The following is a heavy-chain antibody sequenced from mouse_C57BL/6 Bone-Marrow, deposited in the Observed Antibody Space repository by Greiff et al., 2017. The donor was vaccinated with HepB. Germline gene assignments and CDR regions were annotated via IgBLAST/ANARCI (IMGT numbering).Heavy chain of an antibody. CDR3: VRLDGKFAY. Sequence: DVMLVESGGGLVQPKGSLKLSCAASGFSFNTYAMNWVRQAPGKGLEWVARIRSKSNNYATYYADSVKDRFTISRDDSESMLYLQMNNLKTEDTAMYYCVRLDGKFAYWGQGTLVTVSA. D-gene: IGHD2-1*01. CDR1: GFSFNTYA. J-gene: IGHJ3*01. V-gene: IGHV10-1*01. CDR2: IRSKSNNYAT.